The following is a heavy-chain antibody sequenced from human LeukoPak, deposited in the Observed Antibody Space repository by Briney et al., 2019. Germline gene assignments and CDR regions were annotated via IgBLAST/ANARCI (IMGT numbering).Heavy chain of an antibody. J-gene: IGHJ4*02. CDR1: GYTFFNYA. V-gene: IGHV1-3*03. CDR3: AKDSGSGWYEFR. CDR2: INTRTGNA. D-gene: IGHD6-19*01. Sequence: ASVKVSCKASGYTFFNYAIHWVRQVPGQRLEWMGWINTRTGNAYYSQELQGRLTITRDTSASTAYMELSSLRSEDMAVYYCAKDSGSGWYEFRWGQGTLVTVSS.